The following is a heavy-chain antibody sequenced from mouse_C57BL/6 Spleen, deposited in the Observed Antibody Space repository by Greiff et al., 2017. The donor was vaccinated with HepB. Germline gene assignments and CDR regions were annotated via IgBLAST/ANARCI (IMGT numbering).Heavy chain of an antibody. CDR1: GYTFTSYW. D-gene: IGHD2-4*01. Sequence: VQLQQPGAELVKPGASVKMSCKASGYTFTSYWITWVKQRPGQGLEWIGDIYPGSGSTNYNEKFKSKATLTVDTSSSTAYMQLSSLTSEDSAVYYCARVGLRQEGYYYWGQGTTLTVSS. CDR3: ARVGLRQEGYYY. CDR2: IYPGSGST. V-gene: IGHV1-55*01. J-gene: IGHJ2*01.